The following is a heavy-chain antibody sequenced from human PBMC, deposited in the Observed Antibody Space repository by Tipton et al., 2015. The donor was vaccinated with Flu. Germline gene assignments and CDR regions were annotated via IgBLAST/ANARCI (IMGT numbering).Heavy chain of an antibody. CDR3: ARRYCSGGSCVTGWFDP. D-gene: IGHD2-15*01. V-gene: IGHV4-38-2*01. CDR2: IYHSGST. J-gene: IGHJ5*02. Sequence: TLSLTCAVSGYSISSGYYWGWIRQPPGKGLGWIGGIYHSGSTYYNPSLKSRVTISVDTSKNQFSLKLSSVTAADTAVYYCARRYCSGGSCVTGWFDPWGQGTLVTVSS. CDR1: GYSISSGYY.